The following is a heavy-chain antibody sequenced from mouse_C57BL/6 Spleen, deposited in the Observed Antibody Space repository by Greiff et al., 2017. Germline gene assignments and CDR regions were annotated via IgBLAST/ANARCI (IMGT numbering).Heavy chain of an antibody. J-gene: IGHJ1*03. Sequence: EVQRVESGPGLVKPSQSLSLTCSVTGYSITSGYYWNWIRQFPGNKLEWMGYISYDGSNNYNPSLKNRISITRDTSKNQFFLKLNSVTTEDTATYYCARENAREYFDVWGTGTTVTVSS. CDR2: ISYDGSN. CDR1: GYSITSGYY. V-gene: IGHV3-6*01. CDR3: ARENAREYFDV.